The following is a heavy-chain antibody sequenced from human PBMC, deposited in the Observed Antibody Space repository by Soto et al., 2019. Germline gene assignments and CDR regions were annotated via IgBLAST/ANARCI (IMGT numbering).Heavy chain of an antibody. CDR2: IIPIFGTA. V-gene: IGHV1-69*12. CDR3: ASPPPHHYYYGMDV. J-gene: IGHJ6*02. CDR1: GGTFSSHA. Sequence: QVQLVQSGAEVKKPGSSVKVSCKASGGTFSSHAISWVRQAPGQGLEWMGGIIPIFGTANYAQKFQGRVTITADESTSTAYMELSSLRSEDTAVYYCASPPPHHYYYGMDVWGQGTTVTVSS.